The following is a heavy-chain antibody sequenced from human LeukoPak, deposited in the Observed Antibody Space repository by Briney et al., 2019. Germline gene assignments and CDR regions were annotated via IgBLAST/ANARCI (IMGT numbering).Heavy chain of an antibody. CDR2: INPNSGGT. Sequence: GASVKVSCKTSGYTFTGYYMHWVRQAPGQGLEWMGWINPNSGGTNYAQKFQGRVTMTRDTSISTAYMELSRLRSDDTAVYYCARGRQTNSRQQLEPWRFDYWGQGTLVTVSS. D-gene: IGHD6-13*01. V-gene: IGHV1-2*02. CDR1: GYTFTGYY. CDR3: ARGRQTNSRQQLEPWRFDY. J-gene: IGHJ4*02.